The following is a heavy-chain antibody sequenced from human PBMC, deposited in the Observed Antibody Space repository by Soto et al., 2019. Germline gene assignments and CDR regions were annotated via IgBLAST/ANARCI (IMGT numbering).Heavy chain of an antibody. CDR2: ISYDGSNK. Sequence: GGSLRLSCAASGFTFSSHAMHWVRQAPGKGLEWVAVISYDGSNKYYADSVKGRFTISRDNSKNTLYLQMNSLRAEDTAVYYCARDPEGSYYFDYWGQGTLVTVSS. CDR3: ARDPEGSYYFDY. J-gene: IGHJ4*02. D-gene: IGHD1-26*01. V-gene: IGHV3-30*04. CDR1: GFTFSSHA.